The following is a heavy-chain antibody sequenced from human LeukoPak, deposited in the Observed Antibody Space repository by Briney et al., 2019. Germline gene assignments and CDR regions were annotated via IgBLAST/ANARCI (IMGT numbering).Heavy chain of an antibody. Sequence: SETLSLTCTVSGGSISSYYWSWIRQPPGKGLEWIGYIYYSGSTNYTPSLKSRFTISVDTSKNQFSLKLSSVTAADTAVYYCARDAVAANYYYYYMDVWGKGTTVTVSS. CDR2: IYYSGST. J-gene: IGHJ6*03. V-gene: IGHV4-59*01. CDR1: GGSISSYY. D-gene: IGHD2-15*01. CDR3: ARDAVAANYYYYYMDV.